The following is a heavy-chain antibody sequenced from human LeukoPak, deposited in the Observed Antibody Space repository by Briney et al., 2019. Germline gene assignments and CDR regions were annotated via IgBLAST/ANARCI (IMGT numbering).Heavy chain of an antibody. D-gene: IGHD4-23*01. CDR2: INPSGGST. CDR3: AREGVTTVGNAAFDI. CDR1: GYTFTSYY. Sequence: ASVKVSCKASGYTFTSYYMHWVRQAPGQGLEWMGIINPSGGSTSYAQKFQGRVTMTRDMSTRTVYMGLSSLRSEDTAVYYCAREGVTTVGNAAFDIWGQGTMVTVSS. J-gene: IGHJ3*02. V-gene: IGHV1-46*01.